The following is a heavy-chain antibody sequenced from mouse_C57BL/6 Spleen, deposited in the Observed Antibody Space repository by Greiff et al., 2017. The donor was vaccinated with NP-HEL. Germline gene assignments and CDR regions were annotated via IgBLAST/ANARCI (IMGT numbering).Heavy chain of an antibody. CDR3: ARHYYGSSLFAY. CDR1: GYTFTSYW. V-gene: IGHV1-59*01. J-gene: IGHJ3*01. D-gene: IGHD1-1*01. Sequence: VQLQQPGAELARPGTSVKLSCKASGYTFTSYWMHWVKQRPGQGLEWIGVIDPSDSYTNYNQKFKGKATLTVDTSSSTAYMQLSSLTSEDSAVYYCARHYYGSSLFAYWGQGTLVTVSA. CDR2: IDPSDSYT.